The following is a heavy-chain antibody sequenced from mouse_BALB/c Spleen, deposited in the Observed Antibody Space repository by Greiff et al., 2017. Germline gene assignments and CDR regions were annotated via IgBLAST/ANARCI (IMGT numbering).Heavy chain of an antibody. D-gene: IGHD1-1*01. J-gene: IGHJ2*01. CDR2: IYPGDGDT. CDR1: GYAFSSSW. Sequence: QVQLQQSGPELVKPGASVKISCKASGYAFSSSWMNWVKQRPGQGLEWIGRIYPGDGDTNYNGKFKGKATLTADKSSSTAYMQLSSLTSVDSAVYFCARGVTTVVDYWCQGTTLTVSS. V-gene: IGHV1-82*01. CDR3: ARGVTTVVDY.